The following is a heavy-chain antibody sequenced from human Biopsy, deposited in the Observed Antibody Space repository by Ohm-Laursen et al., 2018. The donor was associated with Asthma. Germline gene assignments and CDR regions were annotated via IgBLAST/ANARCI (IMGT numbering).Heavy chain of an antibody. Sequence: TQTLTLTCTFSGFSPSTSGMCVSWIRQPPGRALEWLAPFDWDDDKYYSTSLKTRLTISKDTSKNLVVLTMTNMDPVDTATYYCARTIMVRGKYYFDYWGQGTLVTVSS. CDR2: FDWDDDK. D-gene: IGHD3-10*01. CDR3: ARTIMVRGKYYFDY. CDR1: GFSPSTSGMC. J-gene: IGHJ4*02. V-gene: IGHV2-70*01.